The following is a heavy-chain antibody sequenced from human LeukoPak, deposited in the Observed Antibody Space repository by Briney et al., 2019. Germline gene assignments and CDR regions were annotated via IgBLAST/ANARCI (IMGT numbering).Heavy chain of an antibody. J-gene: IGHJ4*02. Sequence: SETLSLTCAVYGGSFSGYYWSWIRQPPGKGLEWIGEINHSGSTNYNPSLKSRVTISVDTSKNQFSLKLSSVTAADTAVYYCARVRSVAVAGTIGSYFDYWGQGTLVTVSS. CDR3: ARVRSVAVAGTIGSYFDY. V-gene: IGHV4-34*01. CDR1: GGSFSGYY. CDR2: INHSGST. D-gene: IGHD6-19*01.